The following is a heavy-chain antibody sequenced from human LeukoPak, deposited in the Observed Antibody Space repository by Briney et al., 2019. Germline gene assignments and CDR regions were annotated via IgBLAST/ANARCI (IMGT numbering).Heavy chain of an antibody. CDR1: GGTFSSYA. V-gene: IGHV1-69*04. CDR2: IIPILGIA. CDR3: AGGGVVAATDVFYY. Sequence: GASVKVSCKASGGTFSSYAISWVRQAPGQGLEWMGRIIPILGIANYAQKFQGRVTITADKSTGTAYMELSSLRSEDTAVYYCAGGGVVAATDVFYYWGQGTLVTVSS. D-gene: IGHD2-15*01. J-gene: IGHJ4*02.